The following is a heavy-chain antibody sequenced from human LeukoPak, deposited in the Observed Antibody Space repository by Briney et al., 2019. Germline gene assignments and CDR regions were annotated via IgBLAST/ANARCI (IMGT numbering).Heavy chain of an antibody. V-gene: IGHV3-30*18. Sequence: GGSLRLSCAVSGFTFSSYGMHWVRQAPGKGLEWVAVISYDGSNKYYADSVKGRFTISRDNSKNTLYLQMHSLRAEDTAVYHCAKDVDSSGYYGPLDYWGQGTLVTVSS. J-gene: IGHJ4*02. CDR3: AKDVDSSGYYGPLDY. CDR2: ISYDGSNK. D-gene: IGHD3-22*01. CDR1: GFTFSSYG.